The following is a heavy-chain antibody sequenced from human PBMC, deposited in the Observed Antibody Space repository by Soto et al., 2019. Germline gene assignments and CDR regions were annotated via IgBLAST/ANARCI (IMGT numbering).Heavy chain of an antibody. CDR2: IYYSGST. CDR3: ARSNVRPYYYYMDV. D-gene: IGHD3-10*02. CDR1: GGSISSSSYY. J-gene: IGHJ6*03. Sequence: SETLSLTCTVSGGSISSSSYYWGWIRQPPGKGLEWIGSIYYSGSTYYNPSLKSRVTISVDTSKNQFSLKLSSVTAADTAVYYCARSNVRPYYYYMDVWGKGTTVTVSS. V-gene: IGHV4-39*01.